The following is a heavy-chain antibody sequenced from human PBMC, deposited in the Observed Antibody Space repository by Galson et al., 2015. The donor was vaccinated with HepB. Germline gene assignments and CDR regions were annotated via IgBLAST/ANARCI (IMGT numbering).Heavy chain of an antibody. CDR2: ISTYNAHT. Sequence: SVKVSCKASGYTFTSYAISWVRQAPGQGLEWMGWISTYNAHTNYAQKFQGRVTMTTDTSTSTAYMELTSLRSDDTAVYYCARDDLAYCSGNRCPGLGAFDMWGQGTMVTVSS. D-gene: IGHD2-15*01. CDR1: GYTFTSYA. CDR3: ARDDLAYCSGNRCPGLGAFDM. J-gene: IGHJ3*02. V-gene: IGHV1-18*04.